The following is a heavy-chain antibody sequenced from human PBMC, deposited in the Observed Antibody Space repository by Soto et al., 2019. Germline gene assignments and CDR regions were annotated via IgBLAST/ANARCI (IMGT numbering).Heavy chain of an antibody. V-gene: IGHV3-53*01. J-gene: IGHJ6*02. CDR1: GFTVSSNY. CDR2: IYSGGST. CDR3: ARDRIAARRDYYYGMDV. Sequence: GGSLRLSCAASGFTVSSNYVSWVRQAPGKGLEWVSAIYSGGSTYYADSVKGRFTISRDNSKNTLYLQMNSLRAEDTAVYYCARDRIAARRDYYYGMDVWGQGTTVTVSS. D-gene: IGHD6-6*01.